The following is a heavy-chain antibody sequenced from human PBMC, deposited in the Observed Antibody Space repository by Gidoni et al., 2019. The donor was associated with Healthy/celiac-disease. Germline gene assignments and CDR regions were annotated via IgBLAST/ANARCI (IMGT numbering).Heavy chain of an antibody. CDR3: ARDGGFRKWEPEGYFDY. J-gene: IGHJ4*02. V-gene: IGHV1-3*01. D-gene: IGHD1-26*01. CDR1: GYTFTSYA. Sequence: QVQLVQSGAEVKKPGASVKVSCKASGYTFTSYAMHWVRQAPGQRLEWMGWINAGNGNTKYSQKFQGRVTITRDTSASTAYMELSSLRSEDTAVYYCARDGGFRKWEPEGYFDYWGQGTLVTVSS. CDR2: INAGNGNT.